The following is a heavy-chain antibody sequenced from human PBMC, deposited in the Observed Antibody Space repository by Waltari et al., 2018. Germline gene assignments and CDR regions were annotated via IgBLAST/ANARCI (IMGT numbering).Heavy chain of an antibody. J-gene: IGHJ4*02. CDR3: ARVIMAPGTFSFDC. CDR1: GFTFSDHY. Sequence: EVQLVESGGGLVQPGGSLRLSCAASGFTFSDHYMDWVRQAPGKGLGWVGRIRKRANSYSTEYAASVKGRFTISREDSENSLYLQMNSLKTEDTAVYYCARVIMAPGTFSFDCWGQGTLVTVSS. V-gene: IGHV3-72*01. CDR2: IRKRANSYST. D-gene: IGHD5-12*01.